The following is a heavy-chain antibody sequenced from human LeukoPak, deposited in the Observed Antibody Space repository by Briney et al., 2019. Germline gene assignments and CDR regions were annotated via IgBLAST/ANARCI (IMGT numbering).Heavy chain of an antibody. CDR3: AREGRSHDAFDI. J-gene: IGHJ3*02. CDR1: GFTFSDFY. CDR2: ISSSGSTI. V-gene: IGHV3-11*04. Sequence: GGSLRLSCAASGFTFSDFYMSWIRQAPGKGLEWVSYISSSGSTIYYADSVKGRFTISRDDAKNSLYLQMNSLRAEDTAVYYCAREGRSHDAFDIWGQGTMVIVSS.